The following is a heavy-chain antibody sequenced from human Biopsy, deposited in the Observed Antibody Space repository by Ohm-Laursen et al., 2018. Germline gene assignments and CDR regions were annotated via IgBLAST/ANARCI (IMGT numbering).Heavy chain of an antibody. CDR2: FDREERKT. J-gene: IGHJ4*02. CDR1: GYTLTELS. CDR3: ATGPYYDARFYYNVRPFDF. V-gene: IGHV1-24*01. Sequence: ASVKVSCKVSGYTLTELSIHWVRQTGGKGLEWMGGFDREERKTVYAEKFQGRVTMTEDTSTDTVYMEVTSLRSDDTAVYYCATGPYYDARFYYNVRPFDFWGQGTLVTVSS. D-gene: IGHD3-10*01.